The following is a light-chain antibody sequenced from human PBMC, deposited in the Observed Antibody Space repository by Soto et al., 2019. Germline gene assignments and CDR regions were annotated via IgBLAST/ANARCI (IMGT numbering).Light chain of an antibody. CDR2: AAS. J-gene: IGKJ1*01. CDR3: QQYGTSPRT. V-gene: IGKV3-20*01. Sequence: ELAMTQAPATLSVSPGARASPSGRASPSVTTSHLAWYQQKPGQAPRLLIHAASSRATGIPDRFTGSGSGTDFTLTITTLEPEDFAVYYCQQYGTSPRTFGQGTKVDIK. CDR1: PSVTTSH.